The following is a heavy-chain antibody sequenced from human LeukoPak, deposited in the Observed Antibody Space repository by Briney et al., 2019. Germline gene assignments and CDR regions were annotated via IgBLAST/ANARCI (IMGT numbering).Heavy chain of an antibody. V-gene: IGHV3-7*01. CDR3: ARGGVLYEGDNSGYRPFDY. J-gene: IGHJ4*02. CDR1: GFTFSSYW. Sequence: GGSLRLSCTVSGFTFSSYWMSWVRQAPGKGLEWVANIKQDGSEKYYVDSVKGRFTISRDNAKNSLYLQMNSLRAEDTALYYCARGGVLYEGDNSGYRPFDYWGQGTLVTVSS. CDR2: IKQDGSEK. D-gene: IGHD3-22*01.